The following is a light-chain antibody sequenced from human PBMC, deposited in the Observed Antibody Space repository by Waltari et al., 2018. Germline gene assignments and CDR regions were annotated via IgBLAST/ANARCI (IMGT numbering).Light chain of an antibody. J-gene: IGLJ2*01. CDR3: QAWDSNIVV. V-gene: IGLV3-1*01. Sequence: SYELLQAPSVAVSPGQTATITCSANRLEEKYGCWYQQKPGQSPVLIIYQDTKRPSGIPERFSASHSGNTAILTISVTQSVDEADYYCQAWDSNIVVFGGGTKLTVL. CDR2: QDT. CDR1: RLEEKY.